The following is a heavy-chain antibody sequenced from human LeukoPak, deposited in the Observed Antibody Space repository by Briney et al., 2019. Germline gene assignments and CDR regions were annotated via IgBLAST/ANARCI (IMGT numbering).Heavy chain of an antibody. J-gene: IGHJ3*01. V-gene: IGHV3-23*01. D-gene: IGHD2-2*01. Sequence: GGSLRLSCAASGFTFNIYAMSWVRQAPGKGLEWVSGISGSGGSTYYADSVKGRFTISRDSSKNTLYLQMNSLRAGDTAVYYCAKGGGACSSTTCHPRAFDVWGQGTMVTVSS. CDR2: ISGSGGST. CDR3: AKGGGACSSTTCHPRAFDV. CDR1: GFTFNIYA.